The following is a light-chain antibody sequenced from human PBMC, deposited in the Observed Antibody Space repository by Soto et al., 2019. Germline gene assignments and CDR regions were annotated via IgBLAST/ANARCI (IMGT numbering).Light chain of an antibody. Sequence: DIQMTQSPSTLSASVGDRVTITCRASQSISTWLAWYQQKPGKAPKLLIYDASSLESGVPSRFGGGGSGTEFTLTISSLQPDDFAVYYCQQYGNSPYTFGQATKLEIK. CDR1: QSISTW. J-gene: IGKJ2*01. CDR2: DAS. V-gene: IGKV1-5*01. CDR3: QQYGNSPYT.